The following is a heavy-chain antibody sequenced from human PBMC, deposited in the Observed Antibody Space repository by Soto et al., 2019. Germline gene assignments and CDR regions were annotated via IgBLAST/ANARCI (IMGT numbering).Heavy chain of an antibody. J-gene: IGHJ5*02. CDR1: GGSISSSSYY. Sequence: PSETLSLTCTVSGGSISSSSYYWGWIRQPPGKGLEWIGSIYYSGSTYYNPSLKSRVTISVDTSKNQFSLKLSSVTAADTAVYYCAGNWNPSGGFDPWGQGTLVTSPQ. V-gene: IGHV4-39*01. CDR2: IYYSGST. D-gene: IGHD1-1*01. CDR3: AGNWNPSGGFDP.